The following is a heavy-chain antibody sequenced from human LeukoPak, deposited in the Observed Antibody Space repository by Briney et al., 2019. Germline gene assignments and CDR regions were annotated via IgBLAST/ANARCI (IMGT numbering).Heavy chain of an antibody. CDR1: GGSISSYY. J-gene: IGHJ4*02. V-gene: IGHV4-59*12. CDR2: IYYSGST. Sequence: PSETLSLTCTVSGGSISSYYWNWIRQPPGKGLEWIGYIYYSGSTNYNSSLKSRVIISVDTSKNQFSLKLNSVTAADTAVYYCARDVGTGWFDNWGRGTLVTVSS. CDR3: ARDVGTGWFDN. D-gene: IGHD6-19*01.